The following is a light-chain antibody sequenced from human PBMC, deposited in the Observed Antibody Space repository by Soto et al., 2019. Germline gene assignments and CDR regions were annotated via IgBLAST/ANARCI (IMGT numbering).Light chain of an antibody. Sequence: EIVLTQSPATLSLSPGERATLSCRDSQSVGSYLAWYQQKSGQAPRLLMYGAVNRATGIPARFSGSGSGTDFTLTISSLEPEDFAVYYCQQGSLWPYTFGQGTELEIK. J-gene: IGKJ2*01. CDR2: GAV. V-gene: IGKV3-11*01. CDR1: QSVGSY. CDR3: QQGSLWPYT.